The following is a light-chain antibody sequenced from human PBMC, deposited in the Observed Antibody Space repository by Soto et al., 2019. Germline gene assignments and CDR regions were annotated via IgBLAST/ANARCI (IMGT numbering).Light chain of an antibody. CDR2: DVS. Sequence: QSVLTQPASGSGSPGQSIAISCTGTSSDVGGYNYVSWYQQHPGKAPTVMIYDVSNRPSGVSNRFSGSKSGNTASLTISGLQADDEADYYCSSYTSSSTYVFGTGTKVTVL. J-gene: IGLJ1*01. V-gene: IGLV2-14*01. CDR1: SSDVGGYNY. CDR3: SSYTSSSTYV.